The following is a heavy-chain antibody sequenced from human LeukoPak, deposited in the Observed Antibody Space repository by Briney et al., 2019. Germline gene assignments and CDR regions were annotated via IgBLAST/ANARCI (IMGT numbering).Heavy chain of an antibody. D-gene: IGHD2/OR15-2a*01. J-gene: IGHJ4*02. CDR3: ARVEPIGMDY. Sequence: GGSLRLSCAASGFIFRRYDMSWVRQAPGKGLEWISYIYSRGGTIHYAESVKGRFTISRDNDNNSLYLQMNSLRDDDTAVYFCARVEPIGMDYWGQGALVIVS. CDR2: IYSRGGTI. CDR1: GFIFRRYD. V-gene: IGHV3-48*02.